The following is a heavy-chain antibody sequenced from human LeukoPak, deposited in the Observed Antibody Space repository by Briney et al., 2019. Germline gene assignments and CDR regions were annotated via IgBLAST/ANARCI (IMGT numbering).Heavy chain of an antibody. CDR3: AREGEGGFDY. Sequence: SLRLSCAASGFTFDDYAMHWVRQAPGKGLEWVSGISWNSGSIGYADSVKGRFTISRDNAKNSLYLQMDSLRAEDTAAYYCAREGEGGFDYWGQGTLVTVSS. V-gene: IGHV3-9*01. CDR2: ISWNSGSI. D-gene: IGHD3-16*01. J-gene: IGHJ4*02. CDR1: GFTFDDYA.